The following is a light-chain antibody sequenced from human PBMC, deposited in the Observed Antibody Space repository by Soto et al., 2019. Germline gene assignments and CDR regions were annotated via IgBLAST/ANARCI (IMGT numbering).Light chain of an antibody. Sequence: EIIWTQSPDTLSLSPGERATLSCRASQTVSSNYLAWCQQRPGQAPRLRIYGASTRAAGIPDRLSGSGSGTEFTLTISSMQSEDFAIYYCQQYNKWPQFGGGTKVDIK. CDR1: QTVSSN. CDR2: GAS. V-gene: IGKV3D-15*01. J-gene: IGKJ4*02. CDR3: QQYNKWPQ.